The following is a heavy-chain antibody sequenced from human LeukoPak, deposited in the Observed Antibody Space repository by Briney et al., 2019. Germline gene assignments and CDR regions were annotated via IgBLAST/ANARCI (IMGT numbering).Heavy chain of an antibody. CDR2: IKSKTDGGTT. CDR1: GFTFINAW. V-gene: IGHV3-15*01. CDR3: TTYRQDIVVVVAAQ. Sequence: GGSLRLSCAASGFTFINAWMSWVRQAPGKGLEWVGRIKSKTDGGTTDYAAPVKGRFTISRDDSANTLYLQMNSLKTEDTAVYYSTTYRQDIVVVVAAQWGQGTLVTVSS. D-gene: IGHD2-15*01. J-gene: IGHJ4*02.